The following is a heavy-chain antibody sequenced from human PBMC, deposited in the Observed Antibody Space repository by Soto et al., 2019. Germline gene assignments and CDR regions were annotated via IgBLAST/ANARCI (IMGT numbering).Heavy chain of an antibody. CDR2: IYHSGST. CDR1: GESFSDAY. Sequence: SETLSLTCVVSGESFSDAYWSWFRQPPGKGLEWIGYIYHSGSTYYNPSLKSRVTISVDRSKNQFSLKLSSVTAADTAVYYCARAGSTNWFDPWGQGTLVTVSS. D-gene: IGHD2-2*01. J-gene: IGHJ5*02. CDR3: ARAGSTNWFDP. V-gene: IGHV4-34*01.